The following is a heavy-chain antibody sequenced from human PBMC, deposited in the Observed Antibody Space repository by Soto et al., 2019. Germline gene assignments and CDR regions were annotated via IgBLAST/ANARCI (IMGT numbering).Heavy chain of an antibody. CDR1: GFTLSSYS. Sequence: VQLVESGGGMVQPGGSLRVSCAASGFTLSSYSMHWVRQAPGKGLEWVSYISGSGGTIYYADSVKGRFTISRGNAKTSLAVQMNSLRDEDTAVYFCARETGLRSSGWSYYFDFWGQGNRVTVSS. J-gene: IGHJ4*02. CDR2: ISGSGGTI. D-gene: IGHD6-19*01. CDR3: ARETGLRSSGWSYYFDF. V-gene: IGHV3-48*02.